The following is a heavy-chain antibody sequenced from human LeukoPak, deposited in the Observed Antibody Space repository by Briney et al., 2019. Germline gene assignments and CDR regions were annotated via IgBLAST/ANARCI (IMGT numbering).Heavy chain of an antibody. J-gene: IGHJ6*03. CDR3: AREVYDLWSGYSYYYYYMDV. CDR1: GGSISNYY. V-gene: IGHV4-4*07. D-gene: IGHD3-3*01. CDR2: IYTSGST. Sequence: SETLSLTCTVSGGSISNYYWSWIRQPAGKGLEWIGRIYTSGSTNYNPSLKSRVTMSVDASKNQFSLKLSTVTAADTAVYYCAREVYDLWSGYSYYYYYMDVWGKGTTVTVSS.